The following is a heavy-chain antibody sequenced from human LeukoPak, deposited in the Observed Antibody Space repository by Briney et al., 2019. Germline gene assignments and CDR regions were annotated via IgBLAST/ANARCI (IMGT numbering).Heavy chain of an antibody. V-gene: IGHV4-34*01. CDR3: ARGYNGYYYGMDV. D-gene: IGHD1-1*01. CDR1: GGSFSGYY. J-gene: IGHJ6*02. CDR2: INHSGST. Sequence: NPSETLSLTCAVYGGSFSGYYWSWIRQPPGKGLEWIGEINHSGSTNYNPPLKSRVTISVDTSKNQFSLKLSSVTAADTAVYYCARGYNGYYYGMDVWGQGTTVTVSS.